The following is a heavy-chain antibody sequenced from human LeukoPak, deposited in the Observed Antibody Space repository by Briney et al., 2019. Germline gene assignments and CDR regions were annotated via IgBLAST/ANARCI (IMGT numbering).Heavy chain of an antibody. CDR2: ISGSGGST. CDR3: ARARIAAAGTPDYFDY. J-gene: IGHJ4*02. CDR1: GFTFSSYA. D-gene: IGHD6-13*01. Sequence: PGGSLRLSCAASGFTFSSYAMSWVRQAPGKGLEWVSAISGSGGSTYYADSVKGRFTISRDNSKNTLYLQMNSLRAEDTAVYYCARARIAAAGTPDYFDYWGQGTLVTVSS. V-gene: IGHV3-23*01.